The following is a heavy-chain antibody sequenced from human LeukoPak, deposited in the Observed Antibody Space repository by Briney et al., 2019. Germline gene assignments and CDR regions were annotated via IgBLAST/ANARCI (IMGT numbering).Heavy chain of an antibody. CDR3: ARVTSGMRYNWFDP. CDR2: IHPRSGYS. V-gene: IGHV1-8*01. J-gene: IGHJ5*02. CDR1: GYTFTDYD. D-gene: IGHD2-2*01. Sequence: ASVKVSCKTSGYTFTDYDVNWVRQAPGQGLAWIGYIHPRSGYSESAQRFQGRLSMTRDVSTDTAYMELSTLTSDDTAVYYCARVTSGMRYNWFDPWGQGTLIIVSS.